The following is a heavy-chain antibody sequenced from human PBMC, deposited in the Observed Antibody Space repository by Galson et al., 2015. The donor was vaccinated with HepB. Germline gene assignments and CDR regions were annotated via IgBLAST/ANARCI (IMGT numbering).Heavy chain of an antibody. J-gene: IGHJ4*02. Sequence: SLRLSCAASGFTFSSYSMNWVRQAPGKGLEWVSSISSSSSYIYYADSVKGRFTISRDNAKNSLYLQMNSLRAEDTAVYYCARDGQPAYYFDYSGQGTLVTVSS. CDR3: ARDGQPAYYFDY. CDR2: ISSSSSYI. V-gene: IGHV3-21*01. D-gene: IGHD6-13*01. CDR1: GFTFSSYS.